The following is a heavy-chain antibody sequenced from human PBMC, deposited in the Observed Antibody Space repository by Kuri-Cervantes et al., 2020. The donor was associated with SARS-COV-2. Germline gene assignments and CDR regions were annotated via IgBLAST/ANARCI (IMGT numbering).Heavy chain of an antibody. D-gene: IGHD6-13*01. Sequence: SETLSLTCTVSGDSISSGAYYWSWIRQPAGKGLEWVGHIYTSGSANYNPSLKSRVTISVDTSKNQFSLKLTSVTAADTAVYYCARDYSNTWTPGVFFQYWGQGTLVTVSS. V-gene: IGHV4-61*09. CDR2: IYTSGSA. J-gene: IGHJ1*01. CDR3: ARDYSNTWTPGVFFQY. CDR1: GDSISSGAYY.